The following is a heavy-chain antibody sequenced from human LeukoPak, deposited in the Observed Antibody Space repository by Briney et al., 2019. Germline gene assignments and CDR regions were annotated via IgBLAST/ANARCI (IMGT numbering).Heavy chain of an antibody. CDR2: INHSGST. Sequence: SETLSLTCAVYGGSFSGYYWSWIRQPPGKRLEWIGEINHSGSTNYHPSLRSRVTISVDTSKNQFSLKLSSVTAADTAVYYCARGRSSYQLLSYYYYGMDVWGKGTTVTVSS. CDR1: GGSFSGYY. J-gene: IGHJ6*04. V-gene: IGHV4-34*01. D-gene: IGHD2-2*01. CDR3: ARGRSSYQLLSYYYYGMDV.